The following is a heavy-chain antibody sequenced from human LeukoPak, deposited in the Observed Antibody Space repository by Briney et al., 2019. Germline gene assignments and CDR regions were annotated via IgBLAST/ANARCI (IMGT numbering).Heavy chain of an antibody. CDR2: MVEDGSKL. CDR3: ATTVAGYPDDYFDY. Sequence: GGSLRLACAASGFTLSSYWMSWVRQPPGEGRERVAHMVEDGSKLYYVNSGRGRFTISRDNEKKSLYLQMNSVRAEDTTVYYCATTVAGYPDDYFDYWGQESLVTVSS. D-gene: IGHD6-19*01. V-gene: IGHV3-7*01. J-gene: IGHJ4*02. CDR1: GFTLSSYW.